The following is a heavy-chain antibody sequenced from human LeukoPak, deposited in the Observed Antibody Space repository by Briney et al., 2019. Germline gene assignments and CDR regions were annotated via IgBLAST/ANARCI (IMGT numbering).Heavy chain of an antibody. CDR1: GFTFSSYA. D-gene: IGHD3-9*01. J-gene: IGHJ4*02. CDR3: AKDPRRYFDWFSYYFDY. CDR2: ISGSGGST. Sequence: GGSLRLSCAASGFTFSSYAMSWVRQAPGKGLEWVSAISGSGGSTYYADSVKGRFTISRDNSKNTLYLQMNSLRAEDTAVYYCAKDPRRYFDWFSYYFDYWGQGTLVTVSS. V-gene: IGHV3-23*01.